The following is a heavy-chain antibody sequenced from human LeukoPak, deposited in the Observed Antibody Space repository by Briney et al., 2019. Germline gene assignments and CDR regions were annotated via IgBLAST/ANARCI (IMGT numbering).Heavy chain of an antibody. Sequence: GGSLRLSCAASGFTLSGYFMSWVRQAPGEGLEWVASIKGDGSEKYYVDSVKGRFTISRDNAKNSLYLQMKSLRAEDTAVYYCARDRGWRSSGYYLYYFDFWGQGTLVTVSS. CDR1: GFTLSGYF. CDR3: ARDRGWRSSGYYLYYFDF. V-gene: IGHV3-7*01. CDR2: IKGDGSEK. J-gene: IGHJ4*02. D-gene: IGHD3-22*01.